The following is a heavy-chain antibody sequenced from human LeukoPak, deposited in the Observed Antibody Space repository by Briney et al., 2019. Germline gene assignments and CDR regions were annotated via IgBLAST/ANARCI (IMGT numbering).Heavy chain of an antibody. J-gene: IGHJ3*02. CDR1: GGTFNTYS. V-gene: IGHV1-69*11. D-gene: IGHD5-12*01. CDR2: IIAILSQA. CDR3: ATGGGYVDAFDI. Sequence: SVKVSCKASGGTFNTYSINWVRQAPGQGFEWMGRIIAILSQANYAQKFQGRVPITADESTTTGYLELRSLRSEDTAVYYCATGGGYVDAFDIWGQGTMVTVSS.